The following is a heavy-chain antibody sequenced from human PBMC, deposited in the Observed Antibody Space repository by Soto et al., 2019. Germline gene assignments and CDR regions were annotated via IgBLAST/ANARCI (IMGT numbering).Heavy chain of an antibody. CDR2: IYSGDKT. Sequence: EVQLVESGGALVQPGGSLRLSCSASGFSVSSNYMSWVRQAPGKGLEWVSLIYSGDKTFYADSVQARFTISRDTSKNTLFLQISSVRAEDTAVHYCTRDRTGAIVRVDICLGAFDIWGQGTVVTV. V-gene: IGHV3-66*01. D-gene: IGHD3-10*01. J-gene: IGHJ3*02. CDR3: TRDRTGAIVRVDICLGAFDI. CDR1: GFSVSSNY.